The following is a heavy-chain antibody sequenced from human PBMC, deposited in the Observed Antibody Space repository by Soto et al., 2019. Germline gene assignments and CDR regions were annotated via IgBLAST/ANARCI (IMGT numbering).Heavy chain of an antibody. J-gene: IGHJ5*02. V-gene: IGHV1-46*03. Sequence: QVQLVQSGAEVKKPGASVKVSCKASGYTFTSYYMHWVRQAPGQGLEWMGIINPSGGSTSYAQKFQGRITMTRDTSTSTVYMELCSLRSEDTGVYYCARVQKYSSSWGWFDPWGQGTLVTVSS. D-gene: IGHD6-13*01. CDR1: GYTFTSYY. CDR3: ARVQKYSSSWGWFDP. CDR2: INPSGGST.